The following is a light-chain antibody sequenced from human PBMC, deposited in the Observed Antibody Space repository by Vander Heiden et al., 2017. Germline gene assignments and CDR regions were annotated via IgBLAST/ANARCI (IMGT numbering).Light chain of an antibody. Sequence: DIVMTQSPDSLAVSLGARATINCKSSQNILYSSNNKNFLAWYQLKPGQPPKLLISWASTRESGVPDRFSGSGSQTDFTLTISSLLAEDVAVYYCQQYYTTPWTFGQGTKVEI. CDR1: QNILYSSNNKNF. CDR2: WAS. CDR3: QQYYTTPWT. V-gene: IGKV4-1*01. J-gene: IGKJ1*01.